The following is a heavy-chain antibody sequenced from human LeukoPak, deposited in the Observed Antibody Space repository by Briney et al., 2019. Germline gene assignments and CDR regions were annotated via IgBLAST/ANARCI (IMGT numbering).Heavy chain of an antibody. CDR1: GYTLTGYY. CDR3: ARDSVMGAK. D-gene: IGHD1-26*01. J-gene: IGHJ4*02. V-gene: IGHV1-2*06. CDR2: INPNTGGT. Sequence: GASVKVSCKASGYTLTGYYMHWVRQAPGQGLEWMGRINPNTGGTNYAQKFQGRATMTRDTSISTAYLDLTSLRSDDTAVYYCARDSVMGAKWGQGTLVTVSS.